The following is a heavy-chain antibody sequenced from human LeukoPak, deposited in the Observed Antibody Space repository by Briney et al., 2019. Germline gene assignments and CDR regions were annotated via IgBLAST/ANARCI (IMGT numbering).Heavy chain of an antibody. CDR3: ARQYTVTDSSYYGMDV. CDR2: INPNSGVT. D-gene: IGHD4-11*01. V-gene: IGHV1-2*02. J-gene: IGHJ6*02. CDR1: GYTFTAYY. Sequence: ASVKVSCKASGYTFTAYYMHWVRQAPGQGPEWMGWINPNSGVTNYAQKFQGRVTMTRDTSISTAYMELSRLRSDDTAVYYCARQYTVTDSSYYGMDVWGQGTTVTVSS.